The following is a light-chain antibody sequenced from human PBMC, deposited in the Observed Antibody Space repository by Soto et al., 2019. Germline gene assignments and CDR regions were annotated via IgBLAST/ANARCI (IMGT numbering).Light chain of an antibody. CDR1: QGISHY. CDR2: DAS. V-gene: IGKV1D-13*01. J-gene: IGKJ1*01. Sequence: QSKTSLSASVGDIVTMTCHAGQGISHYLNWYQQKPVKAPKLLIYDASSLESGVPSRFSGSGSGTEFTLAISSLQHEDFAICYCSKYNNWPSWTFGQGTKV. CDR3: SKYNNWPSWT.